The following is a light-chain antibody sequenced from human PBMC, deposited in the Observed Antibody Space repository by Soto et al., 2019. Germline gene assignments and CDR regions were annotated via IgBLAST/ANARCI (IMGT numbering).Light chain of an antibody. Sequence: EIVLTQSPATLSLSPRERATLFCRASQSVSSSLAWYQQKPGQAPRLLIYDASNRATGIPARFSAGGSGTDFTLTISSLEPEDSALYYCQHRSDWPPGATFGGGTKVEIK. V-gene: IGKV3-11*01. CDR2: DAS. CDR3: QHRSDWPPGAT. CDR1: QSVSSS. J-gene: IGKJ4*01.